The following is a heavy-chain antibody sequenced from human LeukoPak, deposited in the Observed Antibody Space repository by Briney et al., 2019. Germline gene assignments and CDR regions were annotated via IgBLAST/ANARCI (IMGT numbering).Heavy chain of an antibody. Sequence: ASVKVSCKASGYTFTSYYMHWVRQAPGQGLEWMGIINPSGGSTSYAQKFQGRVTMTRDTSTSTVYMELCSLRSEDTAVYYCARDLDSGSYYVGDYFDYWGQGTLVTVSS. D-gene: IGHD1-26*01. CDR3: ARDLDSGSYYVGDYFDY. V-gene: IGHV1-46*01. J-gene: IGHJ4*02. CDR2: INPSGGST. CDR1: GYTFTSYY.